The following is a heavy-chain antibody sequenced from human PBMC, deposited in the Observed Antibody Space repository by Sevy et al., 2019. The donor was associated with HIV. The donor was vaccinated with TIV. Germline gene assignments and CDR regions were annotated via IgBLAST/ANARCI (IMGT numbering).Heavy chain of an antibody. CDR3: TRGLSFTYAKRGAWLNWYFDV. D-gene: IGHD2-8*01. CDR1: GYTFDNYD. Sequence: ASVKVSCQASGYTFDNYDINWVRQATGQGLEWMGWMNPNSGNTGYAEKFQGRVTMSRVSSIRTAYMELNGLTSEDTAVYYCTRGLSFTYAKRGAWLNWYFDVWGRGTLVTVSS. CDR2: MNPNSGNT. J-gene: IGHJ2*01. V-gene: IGHV1-8*01.